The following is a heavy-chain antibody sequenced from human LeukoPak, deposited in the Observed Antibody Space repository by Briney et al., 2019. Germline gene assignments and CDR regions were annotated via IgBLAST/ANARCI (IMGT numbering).Heavy chain of an antibody. Sequence: SETLSLTCSASGGSISNHYWSWFRQPPGTGLEWIGYIHYRGSTNYNPSLKSRVTMSVDTSKNQFSLKLSSVTAADTAVYYCARDRVVAVAATRDPWFDPWGQGTLVTVSS. D-gene: IGHD6-19*01. CDR1: GGSISNHY. CDR3: ARDRVVAVAATRDPWFDP. CDR2: IHYRGST. V-gene: IGHV4-59*11. J-gene: IGHJ5*02.